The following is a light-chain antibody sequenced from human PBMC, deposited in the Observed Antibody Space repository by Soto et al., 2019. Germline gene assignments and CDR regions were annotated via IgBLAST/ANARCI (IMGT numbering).Light chain of an antibody. CDR2: TNN. V-gene: IGLV1-44*01. Sequence: QSVLTQPPSASGPPGQRVTISCSGSSSNIGSNIVNWYQQLPGTAPKILIYTNNQRPSGVPDRFSDAKSGTSASLAISGLQSEDEADYYCAAWDGSLQTWVFGGGTKVTVL. J-gene: IGLJ3*02. CDR3: AAWDGSLQTWV. CDR1: SSNIGSNI.